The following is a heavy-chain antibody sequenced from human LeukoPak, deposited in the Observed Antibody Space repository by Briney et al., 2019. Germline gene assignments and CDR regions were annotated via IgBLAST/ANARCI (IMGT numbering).Heavy chain of an antibody. CDR2: INSDGSST. V-gene: IGHV3-74*01. CDR1: GFTFSSYW. Sequence: GGSLRLSCAASGFTFSSYWMHWVRQAPGKGLVWVSRINSDGSSTSYADSVKGRFTISRDNAKNTLYLQMNSLRAEDTAVYYCAREFPGPYSGSWYYVYYYGMDVWGKGTTVTVSS. J-gene: IGHJ6*04. CDR3: AREFPGPYSGSWYYVYYYGMDV. D-gene: IGHD6-13*01.